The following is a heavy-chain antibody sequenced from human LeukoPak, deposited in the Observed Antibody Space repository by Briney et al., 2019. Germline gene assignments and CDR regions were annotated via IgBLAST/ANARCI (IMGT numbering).Heavy chain of an antibody. V-gene: IGHV3-23*01. CDR1: GFTFSRYA. CDR3: AKEPYDSPGYADY. Sequence: GGSLRLSCAASGFTFSRYAMSWVRQAPGKGLEWVSAIASTDGSTYYADSVKGRFTISRDNSKNTLYVQMNNVRAEDTAVYYCAKEPYDSPGYADYWGQGTLVTVSS. CDR2: IASTDGST. J-gene: IGHJ4*02. D-gene: IGHD3-22*01.